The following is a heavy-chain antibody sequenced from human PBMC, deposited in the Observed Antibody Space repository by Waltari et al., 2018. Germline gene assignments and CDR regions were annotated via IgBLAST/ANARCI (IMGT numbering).Heavy chain of an antibody. CDR3: AREGAEQWVVEDYGMDV. Sequence: EVQLVESGGGLVQPGGSLRLSCAASGFTFRSYWMSRVRQAPGKGLEWVANIKQDGSEKYYVDSVKGRFTISRDNAKNSLYLQMNSLRAEDTAVYYCAREGAEQWVVEDYGMDVWGQGTTVTVSS. CDR1: GFTFRSYW. D-gene: IGHD6-19*01. J-gene: IGHJ6*02. CDR2: IKQDGSEK. V-gene: IGHV3-7*01.